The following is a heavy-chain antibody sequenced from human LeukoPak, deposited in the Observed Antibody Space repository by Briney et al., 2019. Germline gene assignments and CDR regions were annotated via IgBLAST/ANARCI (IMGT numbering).Heavy chain of an antibody. D-gene: IGHD5-18*01. CDR3: ARDRGYICDH. CDR1: GDSFSNNSVA. J-gene: IGHJ4*02. CDR2: TYYRSKWYN. Sequence: SQTLSLTCAISGDSFSNNSVAWNWIRQSPSRGLEWLGRTYYRSKWYNDYAISVKSRITITPDTSKNQFSLQLNSVTPEDTAVYYCARDRGYICDHWGQGTLVTVSS. V-gene: IGHV6-1*01.